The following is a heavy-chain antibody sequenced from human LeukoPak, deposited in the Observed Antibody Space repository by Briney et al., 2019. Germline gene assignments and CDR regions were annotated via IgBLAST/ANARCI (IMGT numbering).Heavy chain of an antibody. Sequence: SETLSLTCTVSGGSISSYYWSWIRQPAGKGLEWIGRIYTSGSTNYNPSLKSRVTMSVDTSKNQFSLKLSSVTAADTAVYYCARVRYSYASGYYYYMDVWGKGTTVTVSS. CDR1: GGSISSYY. V-gene: IGHV4-4*07. J-gene: IGHJ6*03. CDR3: ARVRYSYASGYYYYMDV. CDR2: IYTSGST. D-gene: IGHD5-18*01.